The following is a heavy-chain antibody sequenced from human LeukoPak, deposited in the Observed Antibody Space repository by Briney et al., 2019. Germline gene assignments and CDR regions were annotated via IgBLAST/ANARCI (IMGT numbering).Heavy chain of an antibody. CDR2: ISSSGSTI. V-gene: IGHV3-48*04. J-gene: IGHJ6*03. CDR3: AKCFSSGDFSIWFGEENYYYMDV. D-gene: IGHD3-10*01. CDR1: GFTFSSYA. Sequence: GGSLRLSCAASGFTFSSYAMHWIRQAPGKGLEWVSYISSSGSTIYYADSVKGRFTISRDNAKNSLYLQMNSLRAEDTAVYYCAKCFSSGDFSIWFGEENYYYMDVWGKGTTVTISS.